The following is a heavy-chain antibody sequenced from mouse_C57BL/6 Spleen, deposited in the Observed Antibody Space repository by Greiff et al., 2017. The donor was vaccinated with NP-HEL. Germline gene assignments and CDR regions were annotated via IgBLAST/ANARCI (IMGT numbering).Heavy chain of an antibody. J-gene: IGHJ4*01. V-gene: IGHV1-26*01. CDR1: GYTFTDYY. D-gene: IGHD2-3*01. CDR3: ARKDLYDGYYPAMDY. Sequence: VQLQQSGPELVKPGASVKISCKASGYTFTDYYMNWVKQSHGKSLEWIGDINPNNGGTSYNQKFKGKATLTVDKSSSTAYMELRSLTSEDSAVYYCARKDLYDGYYPAMDYWGQGTSVTVSS. CDR2: INPNNGGT.